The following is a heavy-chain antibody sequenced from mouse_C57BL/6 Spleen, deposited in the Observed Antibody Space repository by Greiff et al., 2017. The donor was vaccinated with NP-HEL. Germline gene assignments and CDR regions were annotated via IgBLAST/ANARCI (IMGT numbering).Heavy chain of an antibody. J-gene: IGHJ2*01. D-gene: IGHD1-1*01. Sequence: EVKVEESGGGLVQPKGSLKLSCAASGFSFNTYAMNWVRQAPGKGLEWVARIRSKSNNYATYYADSVKDRFTISRDDSESMLYLQMNNLKTEDTAMYYCVRQGYGSSYFDYWGQGTTLTVSS. CDR3: VRQGYGSSYFDY. CDR2: IRSKSNNYAT. V-gene: IGHV10-1*01. CDR1: GFSFNTYA.